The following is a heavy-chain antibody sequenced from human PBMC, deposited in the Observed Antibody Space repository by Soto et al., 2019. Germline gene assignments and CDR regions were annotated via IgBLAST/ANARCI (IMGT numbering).Heavy chain of an antibody. Sequence: EVQLLESGGDLVQPGGSLRLSCAASGFTFSTYAMSWVRQAPGKGLEWVSAISGSAGKTYYADSVKGRFTISRDNSKNTLYLQMNSLRAEDTAVYYCARDWTDSWSGLFDYWGQGTLVTVSS. CDR3: ARDWTDSWSGLFDY. J-gene: IGHJ4*02. CDR1: GFTFSTYA. D-gene: IGHD3-3*01. CDR2: ISGSAGKT. V-gene: IGHV3-23*01.